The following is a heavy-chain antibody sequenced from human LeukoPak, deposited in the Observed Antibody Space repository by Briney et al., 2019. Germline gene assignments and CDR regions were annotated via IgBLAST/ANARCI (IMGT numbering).Heavy chain of an antibody. CDR2: IYYRGST. Sequence: SETLSLTCTVSGGSISSYYWSWIRQPPGKGLEWIGYIYYRGSTNYNPSLKSRVTISVDTSKNQFSLKLSSVTAADTAVYYCARGSGYDSFDYWGQGTLVTVSS. J-gene: IGHJ4*02. D-gene: IGHD5-12*01. CDR3: ARGSGYDSFDY. CDR1: GGSISSYY. V-gene: IGHV4-59*01.